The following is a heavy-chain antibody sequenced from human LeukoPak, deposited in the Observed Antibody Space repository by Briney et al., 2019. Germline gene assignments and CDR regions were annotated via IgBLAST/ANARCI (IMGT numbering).Heavy chain of an antibody. D-gene: IGHD3-22*01. V-gene: IGHV3-30*18. CDR2: ITEDGRNK. CDR3: AKLPDDSLDY. J-gene: IGHJ4*02. Sequence: GGCLRPSCAVSGFTFSTFGMHWVRQAAGKGRGYVSTITEDGRNKYKTDTVKGPFTISRDNSKNTLYLQMNSLRAEDTAVYYRAKLPDDSLDYWGQGTLVTVSS. CDR1: GFTFSTFG.